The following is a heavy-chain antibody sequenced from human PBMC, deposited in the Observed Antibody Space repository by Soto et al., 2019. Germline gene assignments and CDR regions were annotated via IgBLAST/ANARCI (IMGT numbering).Heavy chain of an antibody. V-gene: IGHV3-48*01. D-gene: IGHD3-22*01. Sequence: QPGGSLRLSCAASGFTFNTYNMNWVRQAPGKGLEWVSYISDSSSTIHYADSVRGRFTISRDNAKNSLYLQMNSLRAEDTAVYYCARDDYPYYDDSSGYHFDYWGQGALVTVSS. CDR2: ISDSSSTI. CDR1: GFTFNTYN. CDR3: ARDDYPYYDDSSGYHFDY. J-gene: IGHJ4*02.